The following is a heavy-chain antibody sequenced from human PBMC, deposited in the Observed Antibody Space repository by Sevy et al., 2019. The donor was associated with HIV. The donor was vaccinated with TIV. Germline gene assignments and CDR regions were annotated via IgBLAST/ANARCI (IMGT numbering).Heavy chain of an antibody. J-gene: IGHJ4*01. CDR3: ARDGGGDYFYY. V-gene: IGHV3-30*04. CDR2: ISYDKVNT. CDR1: GFSFSRYA. Sequence: GGSLRLSCAASGFSFSRYAMHWIRQAPGKGLESVAVISYDKVNTYHSDSVKGRFTISRDNSKNTLYLQMNSLSPEDPAVYYCARDGGGDYFYYWGHGTLVTVSS. D-gene: IGHD3-16*01.